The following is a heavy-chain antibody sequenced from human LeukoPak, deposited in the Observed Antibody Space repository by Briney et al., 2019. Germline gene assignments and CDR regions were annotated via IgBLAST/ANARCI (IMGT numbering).Heavy chain of an antibody. D-gene: IGHD3-22*01. CDR3: ARHDSSGYYYLYYFDY. CDR1: GGSISSSSYY. V-gene: IGHV4-39*01. CDR2: IYYSGST. Sequence: SETLSPTCTVSGGSISSSSYYWGWIRQPPGKGLEWIGSIYYSGSTYYNPSLKSRVTISVDTSKNQFSLKLSSVTAADTAVYYCARHDSSGYYYLYYFDYWGQGTLVTVSS. J-gene: IGHJ4*02.